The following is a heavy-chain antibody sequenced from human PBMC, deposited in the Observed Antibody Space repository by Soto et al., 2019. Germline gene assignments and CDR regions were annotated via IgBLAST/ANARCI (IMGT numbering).Heavy chain of an antibody. CDR3: ARLRYSSGWYSL. CDR1: GGSISSYY. V-gene: IGHV4-59*12. Sequence: SETLSLTCTVSGGSISSYYWSWIRQPPGKGLEWIGYINHGGSINYNPSLKSRVTISVDTSKNQFSLKLSSVTAADTAVYYCARLRYSSGWYSLWGQGTLVTVSS. CDR2: INHGGSI. D-gene: IGHD6-19*01. J-gene: IGHJ4*02.